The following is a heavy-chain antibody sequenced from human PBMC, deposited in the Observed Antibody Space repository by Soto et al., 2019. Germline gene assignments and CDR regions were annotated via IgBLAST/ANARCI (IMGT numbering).Heavy chain of an antibody. CDR1: GFTFSNAW. V-gene: IGHV3-15*01. CDR3: ATGRGTSLYYDTSGYYPAIAY. Sequence: PGGSLRLSCAASGFTFSNAWMSWVRQAPGKGLEWVGRIKSETDGGTTDYAAPVKGRFTISRDDSKDTLYLQLNSLNTEDTAVYFCATGRGTSLYYDTSGYYPAIAYWGQGTLVTVST. CDR2: IKSETDGGTT. D-gene: IGHD3-22*01. J-gene: IGHJ4*02.